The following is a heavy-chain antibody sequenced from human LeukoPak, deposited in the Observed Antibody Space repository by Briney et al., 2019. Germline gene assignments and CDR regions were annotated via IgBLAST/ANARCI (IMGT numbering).Heavy chain of an antibody. CDR1: GFTVSSNY. CDR2: ISGSGGST. Sequence: GGSLRLSCAASGFTVSSNYMSWVRQAPGKGLEWVSAISGSGGSTYYADSVKGRFTISRDNSKNTLYLQMNSLRAEDTAVYYCAMTGSGWYDWFDPWGQGTLVTVSS. J-gene: IGHJ5*02. V-gene: IGHV3-23*01. D-gene: IGHD6-19*01. CDR3: AMTGSGWYDWFDP.